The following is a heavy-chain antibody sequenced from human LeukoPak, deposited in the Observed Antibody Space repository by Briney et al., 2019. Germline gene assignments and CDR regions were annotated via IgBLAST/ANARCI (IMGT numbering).Heavy chain of an antibody. V-gene: IGHV3-23*01. CDR1: GFSFSGHA. J-gene: IGHJ4*02. Sequence: GGSLRLSCAASGFSFSGHAMTWVRQAPGKGLEWVSTITSSDSGTFYAASVRGRFTISRDNSKNTLYLQMDSLRAEDTAVYYCAKDLLYSSSSAVDSWGQGSLVTVSS. CDR3: AKDLLYSSSSAVDS. CDR2: ITSSDSGT. D-gene: IGHD6-6*01.